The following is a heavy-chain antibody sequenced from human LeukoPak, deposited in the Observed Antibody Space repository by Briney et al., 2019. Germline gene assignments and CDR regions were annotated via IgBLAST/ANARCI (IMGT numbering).Heavy chain of an antibody. CDR3: ARVGRGYSYGSSLDY. V-gene: IGHV4-59*01. Sequence: SETLSLTCTVSGGSISSYYWSWIRQPPGKGLEWIGYIYYSGSTNYNPSLKSRVTISVDTSRNQFSLKLSSVTAADTAVYYCARVGRGYSYGSSLDYWGQGTLVTVSS. CDR2: IYYSGST. D-gene: IGHD5-18*01. J-gene: IGHJ4*02. CDR1: GGSISSYY.